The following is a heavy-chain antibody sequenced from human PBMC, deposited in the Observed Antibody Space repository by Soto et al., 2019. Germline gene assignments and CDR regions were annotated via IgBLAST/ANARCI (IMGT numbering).Heavy chain of an antibody. Sequence: GGSLRLSCAASGFTFSSYAMHWVRQAPGKGLEWVAVISYDGSNKYYADSVKGRFTISRDNSKNTLYLQMNSLRAEDTAVYYCARGYDFWGHYDYWGQGTLVTVSS. J-gene: IGHJ4*02. CDR3: ARGYDFWGHYDY. V-gene: IGHV3-30-3*01. CDR1: GFTFSSYA. D-gene: IGHD3-3*01. CDR2: ISYDGSNK.